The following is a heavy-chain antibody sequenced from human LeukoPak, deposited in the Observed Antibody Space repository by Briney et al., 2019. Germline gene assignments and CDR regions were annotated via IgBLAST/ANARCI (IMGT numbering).Heavy chain of an antibody. Sequence: SGGSLRLSCAASGFTFSGYDMHWVRQATGKGLEWVSAIGTAGDTYYPGSVKGRFTISRENAKNSLYLQMNSLRAEDTAVYYCARTTPDFRLLGFGESNYYYGMDVWGQGTTVTVSS. CDR1: GFTFSGYD. CDR2: IGTAGDT. D-gene: IGHD3-10*01. V-gene: IGHV3-13*01. CDR3: ARTTPDFRLLGFGESNYYYGMDV. J-gene: IGHJ6*02.